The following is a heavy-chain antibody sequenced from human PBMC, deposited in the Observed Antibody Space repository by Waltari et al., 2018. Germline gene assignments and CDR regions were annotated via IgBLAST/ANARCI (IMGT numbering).Heavy chain of an antibody. J-gene: IGHJ4*02. Sequence: QVQLQESGPGLVKPSETLSLICRVSGDSITNSYWSWVRQLPGKGLEWIGYIAYSGSTRYNPSLKSRATISVDTSKKQFSLRLGSVTAADTAIYYCARSYDFWSGYPLHYWGQGTLVTVSS. CDR2: IAYSGST. D-gene: IGHD3-3*01. CDR1: GDSITNSY. CDR3: ARSYDFWSGYPLHY. V-gene: IGHV4-59*01.